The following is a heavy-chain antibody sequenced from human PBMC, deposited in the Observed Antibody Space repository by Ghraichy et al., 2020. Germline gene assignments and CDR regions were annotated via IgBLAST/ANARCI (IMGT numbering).Heavy chain of an antibody. CDR3: ATDRGRSGGMEY. J-gene: IGHJ4*02. D-gene: IGHD6-25*01. V-gene: IGHV4-61*01. CDR1: GDSISSGSYY. CDR2: LFSSDLT. Sequence: SETLSLTCTVSGDSISSGSYYWSWIRQPPERRLDWIGNLFSSDLTNNNPSLKSGVTISADTSRNQFSLKRSGVTAEDTAVYHCATDRGRSGGMEYWGQGTLVTVSS.